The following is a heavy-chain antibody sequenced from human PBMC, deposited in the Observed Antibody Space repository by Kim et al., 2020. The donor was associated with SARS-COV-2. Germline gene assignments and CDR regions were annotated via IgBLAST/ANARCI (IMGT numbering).Heavy chain of an antibody. D-gene: IGHD6-13*01. J-gene: IGHJ6*02. V-gene: IGHV3-7*01. CDR1: GFTFSSYW. CDR3: AREGYSSSWSTPHYYYYGMDV. Sequence: GGSLRLSCAASGFTFSSYWMSWVRQAPGKGLEWVANIKQDGSEKYYVDSVKGRFTISRDNAKNSLYLQMNSLRAEDTAVYYCAREGYSSSWSTPHYYYYGMDVWGQGTTVTVSS. CDR2: IKQDGSEK.